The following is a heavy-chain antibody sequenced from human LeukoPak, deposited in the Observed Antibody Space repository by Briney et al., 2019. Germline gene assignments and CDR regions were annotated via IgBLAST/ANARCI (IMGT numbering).Heavy chain of an antibody. V-gene: IGHV4-59*08. CDR1: GTSISSYW. J-gene: IGHJ4*02. CDR2: IFYRGGT. Sequence: SETLSLTCSVSGTSISSYWWNWIRQPPGKGLEWIANIFYRGGTNYNSSLKSRVITSVDASKNQLSLMLTSVTAADTAVYYCARRRGRTYFFDYWGQGILVTVSS. CDR3: ARRRGRTYFFDY. D-gene: IGHD1-7*01.